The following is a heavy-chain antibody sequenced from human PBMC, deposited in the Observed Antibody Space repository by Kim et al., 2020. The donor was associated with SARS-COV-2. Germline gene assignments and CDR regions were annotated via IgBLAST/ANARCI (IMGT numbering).Heavy chain of an antibody. CDR1: GYSFTSYW. CDR3: ARLGVGELMETGTTSFDY. J-gene: IGHJ4*02. D-gene: IGHD1-7*01. CDR2: IYPGDSDT. Sequence: GESLKISCKGSGYSFTSYWIGWVRQMPGKGLEWMGIIYPGDSDTRYSPSFQGQVTISADKSISTAYLQWSSLKASDTAMYYCARLGVGELMETGTTSFDYWGQGTLVTVSS. V-gene: IGHV5-51*01.